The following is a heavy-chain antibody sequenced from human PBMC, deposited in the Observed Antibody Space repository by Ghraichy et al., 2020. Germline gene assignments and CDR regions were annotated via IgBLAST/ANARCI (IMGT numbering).Heavy chain of an antibody. CDR3: AGGSKYYFDY. CDR2: IYSDGST. D-gene: IGHD3-10*01. V-gene: IGHV3-66*01. Sequence: GSLHISCAVSGFSTNYMSWVRQAPGKGLEWVSVIYSDGSTSYTDAVKGRFTISRDNSKNRLFLQMNSLRAEDTGVYYCAGGSKYYFDYWGQGTLVTVSS. CDR1: GFSTNY. J-gene: IGHJ4*02.